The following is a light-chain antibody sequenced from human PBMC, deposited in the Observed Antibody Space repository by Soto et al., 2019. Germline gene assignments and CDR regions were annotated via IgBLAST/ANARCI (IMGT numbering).Light chain of an antibody. CDR1: QSVASRN. J-gene: IGKJ1*01. CDR2: GAS. V-gene: IGKV3D-20*02. CDR3: QQRSNWPRT. Sequence: EFVLTQSPGTLSLSPWERATLSFRASQSVASRNLAWYQQKPGQAPRLLMYGASNRATGIPDRFSGSGSGTNSTLTISSLEPEDFAVYYCQQRSNWPRTFGQGTKVDIK.